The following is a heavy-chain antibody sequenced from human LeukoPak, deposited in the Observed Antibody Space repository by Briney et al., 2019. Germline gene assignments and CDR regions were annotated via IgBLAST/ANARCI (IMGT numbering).Heavy chain of an antibody. D-gene: IGHD2-2*02. V-gene: IGHV3-9*03. Sequence: HPGRSLRLSCAASGFIFDDYAMHWVRQAPGKGLEWVSGISWNSGSIDYADSVKGRFTISRGNAKNSLYLQMNSLRAEDMAVYYCAKGDQGYCSSTSCYMDNWGQGTLVTVSS. CDR2: ISWNSGSI. J-gene: IGHJ4*02. CDR1: GFIFDDYA. CDR3: AKGDQGYCSSTSCYMDN.